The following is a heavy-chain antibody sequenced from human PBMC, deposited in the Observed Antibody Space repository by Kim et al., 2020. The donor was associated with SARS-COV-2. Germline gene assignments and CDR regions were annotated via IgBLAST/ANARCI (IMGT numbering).Heavy chain of an antibody. J-gene: IGHJ5*02. Sequence: SETLSLTCTVSGGSISSYYWSWIRQPPGKGLEWIGYIYYSGSTNYNPSLKSRVTISVDTSKNQFSLKLSSVTAADTAVYYCARGGITMVRGVPRWFAPWG. CDR1: GGSISSYY. V-gene: IGHV4-59*13. CDR3: ARGGITMVRGVPRWFAP. D-gene: IGHD3-10*01. CDR2: IYYSGST.